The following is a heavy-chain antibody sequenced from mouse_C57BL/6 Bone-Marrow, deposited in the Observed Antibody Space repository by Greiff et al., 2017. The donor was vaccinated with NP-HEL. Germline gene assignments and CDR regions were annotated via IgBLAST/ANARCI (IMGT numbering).Heavy chain of an antibody. CDR2: INPYNCGT. CDR1: GYTFTDYY. D-gene: IGHD4-1*01. J-gene: IGHJ3*01. V-gene: IGHV1-19*01. CDR3: ARSGRKTGSWFAY. Sequence: VQLQQSGPVLAKPGASVKMSCKASGYTFTDYYMNWVKQSHGKSLEWIGVINPYNCGTSYNQKFKGKATLTVDKSSSTAYMELNSLTSEDSAVYYCARSGRKTGSWFAYWGQGTLVTVSA.